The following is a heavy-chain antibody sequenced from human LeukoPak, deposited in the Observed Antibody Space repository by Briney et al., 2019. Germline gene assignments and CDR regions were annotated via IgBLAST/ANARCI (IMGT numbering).Heavy chain of an antibody. CDR3: ARDWLGLYLDY. CDR1: GFTFSSYW. Sequence: GGSLRLSCAASGFTFSSYWMSWVRQAPGKGLEWVANIKQHGSEKYYVDSVKGRFTISRDNAKNSLYLQMNNLRAEDTAVYYCARDWLGLYLDYWGQGTLVTVSS. D-gene: IGHD5-12*01. J-gene: IGHJ4*02. CDR2: IKQHGSEK. V-gene: IGHV3-7*01.